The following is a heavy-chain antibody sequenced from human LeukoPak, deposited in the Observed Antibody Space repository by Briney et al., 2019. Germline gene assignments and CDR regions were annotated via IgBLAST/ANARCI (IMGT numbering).Heavy chain of an antibody. CDR3: ARRGTSWGRITIFGVVKPHNWFDP. J-gene: IGHJ5*02. CDR2: MNPNSGNT. Sequence: ASVKVSCKASGYTFTSYDINWVRQATGQGLEWMGWMNPNSGNTGYAQKFQGRVTITRNTSISTAYMELSSLRSEDTAVYYCARRGTSWGRITIFGVVKPHNWFDPWGQGTLVTVSS. D-gene: IGHD3-3*01. CDR1: GYTFTSYD. V-gene: IGHV1-8*03.